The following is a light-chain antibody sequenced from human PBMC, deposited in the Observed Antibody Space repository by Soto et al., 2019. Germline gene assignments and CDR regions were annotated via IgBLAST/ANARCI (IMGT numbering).Light chain of an antibody. CDR3: SSYAGSNNLV. CDR1: SSDVGGYNY. J-gene: IGLJ3*02. CDR2: EVS. Sequence: QSALTQPPSASGSPGQSVTISCTGTSSDVGGYNYVSWYQQHPDKAPKLMIYEVSKRPSGVPDRFSGFKSGNTASLTVSGLQAEDEADYYCSSYAGSNNLVFGGGTKVTVL. V-gene: IGLV2-8*01.